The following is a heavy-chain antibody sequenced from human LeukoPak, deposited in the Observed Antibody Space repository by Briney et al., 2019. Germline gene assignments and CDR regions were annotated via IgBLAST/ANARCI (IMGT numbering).Heavy chain of an antibody. Sequence: ASVNVSCKASGYTFTSYDINWVRQATGQGLEWMGWMNPNSGNTGYAQKFQGRVTMTRNTSISTAYMGLSSLRSEDTAVYYCARASSVEMDYYYYYMDVWGKGTTVTVSS. J-gene: IGHJ6*03. V-gene: IGHV1-8*01. CDR1: GYTFTSYD. D-gene: IGHD5-24*01. CDR3: ARASSVEMDYYYYYMDV. CDR2: MNPNSGNT.